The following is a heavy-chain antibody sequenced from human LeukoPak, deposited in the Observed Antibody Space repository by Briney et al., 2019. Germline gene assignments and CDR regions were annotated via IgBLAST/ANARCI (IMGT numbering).Heavy chain of an antibody. D-gene: IGHD6-13*01. CDR1: GGSISSGNYY. CDR3: ARAVTGYSSSWYSYYYYMDV. J-gene: IGHJ6*03. V-gene: IGHV4-30-4*08. Sequence: SETLSLTCTVSGGSISSGNYYWSWIRQPPGKGLEWIGYICYSGSTYYNPSLKSRVTISVDTSKNQFSLKLSSVTAADTAVYYCARAVTGYSSSWYSYYYYMDVWGKGTTVTVSS. CDR2: ICYSGST.